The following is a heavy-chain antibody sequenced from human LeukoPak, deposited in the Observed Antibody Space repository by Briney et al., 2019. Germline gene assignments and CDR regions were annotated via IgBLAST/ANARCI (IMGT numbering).Heavy chain of an antibody. Sequence: AGGSLRLSCAVSGFTFSSYAMTWVRQAPGKGLEWVSAISGSGDNTYSADSVKGRFTISRDNSKNTLYLQMNSLRAEDTAVYYCAKTLRTISWYRSLDYWGQGTLVTVSS. D-gene: IGHD6-13*01. CDR1: GFTFSSYA. V-gene: IGHV3-23*01. CDR3: AKTLRTISWYRSLDY. J-gene: IGHJ4*02. CDR2: ISGSGDNT.